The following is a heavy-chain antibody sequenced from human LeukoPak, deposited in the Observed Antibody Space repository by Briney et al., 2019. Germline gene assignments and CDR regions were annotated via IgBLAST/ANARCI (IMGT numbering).Heavy chain of an antibody. CDR3: ASKRIGADVTTYEGEFDY. CDR2: IKEDGSGK. J-gene: IGHJ4*02. CDR1: GFTFSSYW. D-gene: IGHD4-11*01. V-gene: IGHV3-7*03. Sequence: GGSLRLSCGASGFTFSSYWMSWVRQAPGKGLEWVANIKEDGSGKFYVDSVKGRFTISRDNAENSLYLQMNSLRAEDTAVYYCASKRIGADVTTYEGEFDYWGQGTLVTVSS.